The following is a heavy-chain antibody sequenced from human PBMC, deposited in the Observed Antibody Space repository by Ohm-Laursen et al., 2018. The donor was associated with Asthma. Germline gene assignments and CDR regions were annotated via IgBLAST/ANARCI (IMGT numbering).Heavy chain of an antibody. CDR3: AKENYYTVTTSVPLGY. CDR1: GGSISSGANY. J-gene: IGHJ4*02. Sequence: PSQTLSLTCTISGGSISSGANYWGWIRQHPGRGLEWIGYVYYSGNAHYSPSLKSRTIISVDSSKKESSLKMTSVTAADTAVYYCAKENYYTVTTSVPLGYWGQGTLVTVSS. D-gene: IGHD4-17*01. V-gene: IGHV4-31*03. CDR2: VYYSGNA.